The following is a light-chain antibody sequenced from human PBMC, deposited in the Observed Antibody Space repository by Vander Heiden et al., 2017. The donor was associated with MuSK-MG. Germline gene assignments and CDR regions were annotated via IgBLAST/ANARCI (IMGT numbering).Light chain of an antibody. CDR3: QQRSNWPT. Sequence: EIVLTQSPATLSLSPGERATLSCRASQFVSTYLAWSQQKPGQAPRLLIYDASTRATGIPARFSGSGSGTDFTLTISSLEPDDCAVYYCQQRSNWPTFGPGTKVHIK. CDR1: QFVSTY. J-gene: IGKJ3*01. CDR2: DAS. V-gene: IGKV3-11*01.